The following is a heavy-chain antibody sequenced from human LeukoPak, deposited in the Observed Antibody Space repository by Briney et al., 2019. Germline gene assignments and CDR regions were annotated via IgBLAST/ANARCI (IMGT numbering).Heavy chain of an antibody. Sequence: ASVKVSCKVSRYTLTELSMHWVRQDPGKGLAWMGGFDPEDGETIYAQKFQGRVTMTEDTSTDTAYMELSSLRSEDTAVYYCATDRYCSSTSCYSVFGYWGQGTLVTVSS. CDR3: ATDRYCSSTSCYSVFGY. CDR2: FDPEDGET. J-gene: IGHJ4*02. D-gene: IGHD2-2*02. CDR1: RYTLTELS. V-gene: IGHV1-24*01.